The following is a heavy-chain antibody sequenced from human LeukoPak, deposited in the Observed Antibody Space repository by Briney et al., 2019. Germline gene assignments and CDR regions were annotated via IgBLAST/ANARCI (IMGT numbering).Heavy chain of an antibody. Sequence: ASVKVSCKASGYTCTSYYMHWVRQAPGQGLEWMGIINPSGGSTSYAQKFQGRVTMTRDTSTSTVYMELSSLRSEDTAVYYCARYRFTMVRGDTALYYWAQGTLVTVSS. CDR3: ARYRFTMVRGDTALYY. J-gene: IGHJ4*02. D-gene: IGHD3-10*01. V-gene: IGHV1-46*01. CDR1: GYTCTSYY. CDR2: INPSGGST.